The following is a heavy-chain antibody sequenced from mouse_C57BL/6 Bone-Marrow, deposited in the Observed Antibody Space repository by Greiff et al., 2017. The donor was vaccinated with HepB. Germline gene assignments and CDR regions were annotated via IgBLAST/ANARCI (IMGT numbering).Heavy chain of an antibody. Sequence: VQLQQSGAELVRPGSSVKLSCKASGYTFTSYWMDWVKQRPGQGLEWIGNIYPSDSETHYNQKFKDKATLTVDKSSSTAYMQLSSLTSEDSAVYYCARDLYDGYDYWGQGTTLTVSS. CDR3: ARDLYDGYDY. J-gene: IGHJ2*01. CDR1: GYTFTSYW. D-gene: IGHD2-3*01. V-gene: IGHV1-61*01. CDR2: IYPSDSET.